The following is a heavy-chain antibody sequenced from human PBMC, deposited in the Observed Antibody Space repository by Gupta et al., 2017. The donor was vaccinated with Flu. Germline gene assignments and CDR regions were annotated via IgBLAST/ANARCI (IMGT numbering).Heavy chain of an antibody. V-gene: IGHV3-23*01. D-gene: IGHD5-18*01. CDR2: IRGNGADT. Sequence: KGLEWVSSIRGNGADTDYADSVKGRFAISRDNSKNRLYLQMNSLRVEDTAVYDCVKDGRQQQARLGDSYFDPWGQGTLVTVSS. CDR3: VKDGRQQQARLGDSYFDP. J-gene: IGHJ5*02.